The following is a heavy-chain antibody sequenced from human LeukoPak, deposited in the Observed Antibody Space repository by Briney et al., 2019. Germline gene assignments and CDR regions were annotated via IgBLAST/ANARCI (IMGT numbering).Heavy chain of an antibody. J-gene: IGHJ4*02. D-gene: IGHD6-13*01. Sequence: SETLSLTCTVSGGSLSSYYWSWIRQPPGKGLEWIGYIYYSGSTNYNPSLTSRVTISVDTSKNQFSLKLSSVTAADTAVYYCARGGQQLVFDYWGQGTLVTVSS. CDR1: GGSLSSYY. V-gene: IGHV4-59*01. CDR3: ARGGQQLVFDY. CDR2: IYYSGST.